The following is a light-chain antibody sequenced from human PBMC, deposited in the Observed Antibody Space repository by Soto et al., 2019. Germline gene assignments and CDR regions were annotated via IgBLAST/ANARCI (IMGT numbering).Light chain of an antibody. V-gene: IGLV1-40*01. J-gene: IGLJ2*01. CDR3: QSYDSSLSVV. CDR2: NNH. CDR1: SSNIGAGYD. Sequence: SVLTQPPSVSGAPGQRVTISCTGTSSNIGAGYDVHWYQQLPGTAPKLLISNNHNRPSGVPDRFSGSNSGTSASLAITGLQAEDEAEYYCQSYDSSLSVVFGGGTKLTVL.